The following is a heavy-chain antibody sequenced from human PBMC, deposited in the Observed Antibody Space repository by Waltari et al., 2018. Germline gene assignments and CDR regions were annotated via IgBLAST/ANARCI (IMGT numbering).Heavy chain of an antibody. V-gene: IGHV3-30*18. CDR3: AKGSFWHQLDEYFQH. Sequence: QVQLVESGGGVVQPGRSLRLSCAASGFTFSSYGMHWVRQAPGKGLEWVAVIGYDGSNKSYADSVKGRFTISRDNSKNTLYLQMHSLTAEDTAMYYCAKGSFWHQLDEYFQHWGQGTLVTVSS. CDR1: GFTFSSYG. CDR2: IGYDGSNK. J-gene: IGHJ1*01. D-gene: IGHD6-13*01.